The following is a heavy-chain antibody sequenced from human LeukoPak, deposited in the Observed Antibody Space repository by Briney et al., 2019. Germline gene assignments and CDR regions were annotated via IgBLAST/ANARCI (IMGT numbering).Heavy chain of an antibody. J-gene: IGHJ4*02. CDR2: IYSSGTT. CDR1: GGSISSYY. CDR3: VRAYDY. Sequence: PSETLSLTCTVSGGSISSYYWSWIRQPPGKGLEWIGYIYSSGTTNYNPSLKSRVTISVDTSKNQFSLNLISVTAADTAVYYCVRAYDYWGQGTLVTVSS. V-gene: IGHV4-59*12.